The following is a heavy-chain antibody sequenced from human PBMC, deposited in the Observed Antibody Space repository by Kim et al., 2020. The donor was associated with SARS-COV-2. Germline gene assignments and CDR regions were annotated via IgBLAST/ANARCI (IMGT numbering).Heavy chain of an antibody. CDR1: GFIFNSYG. J-gene: IGHJ4*02. V-gene: IGHV3-48*02. CDR2: ITSARSVI. Sequence: GGSLRLSCAASGFIFNSYGMHWVRQAPGKGLEWVSYITSARSVIYYADSVKGRFTISRDTAKNPLYLQMNSLRHEDTAVYYCARSHKYYYGSLNYQKRTMDCWGQGTLVTVSS. CDR3: ARSHKYYYGSLNYQKRTMDC. D-gene: IGHD3-10*01.